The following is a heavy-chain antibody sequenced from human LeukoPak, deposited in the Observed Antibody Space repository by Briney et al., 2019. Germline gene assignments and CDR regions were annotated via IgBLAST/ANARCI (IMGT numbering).Heavy chain of an antibody. Sequence: SETLSLTCAVYGGSFSDYYWSWIRQPPGKGLEWIGEINHSGSTNYNPSLKSRVTISVDTSKNQFSLKLSSVTAADTAVYYCARRSSGYYGRNIWGQGTMVTVSS. CDR3: ARRSSGYYGRNI. V-gene: IGHV4-34*01. D-gene: IGHD3-22*01. CDR1: GGSFSDYY. CDR2: INHSGST. J-gene: IGHJ3*02.